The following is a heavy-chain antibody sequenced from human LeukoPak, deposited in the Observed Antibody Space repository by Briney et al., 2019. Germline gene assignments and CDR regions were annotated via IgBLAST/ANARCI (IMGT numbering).Heavy chain of an antibody. D-gene: IGHD2-2*01. V-gene: IGHV3-23*01. Sequence: ASVKVSCKASGGTFSSYAMSWVRQAPGKGLEWVSAISGSGGSTYYADSVKGRFTISRDNSKNTLYLQMNSLRAEDTAVYYCAKPDIVVVPAGGYWGQGTLVTVSS. J-gene: IGHJ4*02. CDR1: GGTFSSYA. CDR3: AKPDIVVVPAGGY. CDR2: ISGSGGST.